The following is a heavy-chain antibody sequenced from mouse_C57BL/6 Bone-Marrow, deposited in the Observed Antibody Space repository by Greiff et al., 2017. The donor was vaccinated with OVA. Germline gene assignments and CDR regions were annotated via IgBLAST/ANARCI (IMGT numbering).Heavy chain of an antibody. Sequence: EVKVVESEGGLVQPGSSMKLSCTASGFTFSDYYMAWVRQVPEKGLEWVANINYDGSSTYYLDSLKSRFIISRDNAKNILYLHMSSLKSEDTATYYWARGHDCYYAWFAYWGQGTLVTVSA. V-gene: IGHV5-16*01. D-gene: IGHD2-3*01. CDR2: INYDGSST. CDR3: ARGHDCYYAWFAY. J-gene: IGHJ3*01. CDR1: GFTFSDYY.